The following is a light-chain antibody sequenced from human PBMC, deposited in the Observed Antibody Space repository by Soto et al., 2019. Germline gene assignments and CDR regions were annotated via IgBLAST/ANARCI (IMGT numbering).Light chain of an antibody. CDR2: EGT. V-gene: IGLV2-23*01. J-gene: IGLJ3*02. Sequence: QSALTQPASVSGSPGQSITISCTGTSSNVGSYDLVSWYQQHPGEAPKLMIYEGTKRPSGVSNRFSASKSGNTASLTISGLQADDEADYYCCSRGASFNWVFGGGTKVTVL. CDR3: CSRGASFNWV. CDR1: SSNVGSYDL.